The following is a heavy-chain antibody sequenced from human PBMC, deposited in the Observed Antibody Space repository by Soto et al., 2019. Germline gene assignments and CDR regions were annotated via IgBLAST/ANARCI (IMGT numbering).Heavy chain of an antibody. CDR3: AKGVVDYSDSSGYFSDFDH. CDR1: GFGFSFYG. D-gene: IGHD3-22*01. V-gene: IGHV3-30*18. Sequence: QVRLVESGGDVVQPGRSLRLSCVASGFGFSFYGMHWVRQAPGKGLEWVAVISDDGRDKYYGDSVKGRFTISRDNSKNGLYLQMTNLRKEDTAVYYCAKGVVDYSDSSGYFSDFDHWCLGTQVTVSS. J-gene: IGHJ4*02. CDR2: ISDDGRDK.